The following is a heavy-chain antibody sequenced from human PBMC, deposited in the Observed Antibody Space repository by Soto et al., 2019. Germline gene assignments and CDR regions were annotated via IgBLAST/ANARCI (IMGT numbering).Heavy chain of an antibody. J-gene: IGHJ4*02. CDR3: SKEPKKSISHDY. V-gene: IGHV3-23*01. CDR2: ISSSGGTT. Sequence: GGSLRLSCAASGFTFSEYAMSWVRQAPGKGLEWVSSISSSGGTTSYTDSVKGRFTISRDNSKNTLFLQMNGLRAEDTAIYYCSKEPKKSISHDYWGLGTLVTVSS. D-gene: IGHD2-21*01. CDR1: GFTFSEYA.